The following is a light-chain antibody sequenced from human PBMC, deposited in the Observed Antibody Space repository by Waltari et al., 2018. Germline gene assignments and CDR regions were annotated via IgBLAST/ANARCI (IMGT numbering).Light chain of an antibody. Sequence: ATLSCRTSQSVTRALAWYQQKPGQAPRLLIYGASNRATGIPDRFSGSGSGTDFSLTISSLEPEDFAVYYCQHYLRLPVTFGQGTKVKVK. CDR1: QSVTRA. J-gene: IGKJ1*01. V-gene: IGKV3-20*01. CDR3: QHYLRLPVT. CDR2: GAS.